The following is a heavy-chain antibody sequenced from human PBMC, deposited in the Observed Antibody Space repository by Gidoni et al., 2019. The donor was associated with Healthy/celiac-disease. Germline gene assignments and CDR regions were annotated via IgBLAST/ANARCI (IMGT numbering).Heavy chain of an antibody. CDR2: TRNKANSYTT. J-gene: IGHJ4*02. V-gene: IGHV3-72*01. Sequence: EVQLVESGGGLVQPGGSLRLSCAASGFTFSDHYIGWVRQAPGKGLEWVGRTRNKANSYTTEYAASVKGRFTISRDDSKNSLYLQMNSLKTEDTAVYYCARESLAVAGLYFDYWGQGTLVTVSS. CDR3: ARESLAVAGLYFDY. CDR1: GFTFSDHY. D-gene: IGHD6-19*01.